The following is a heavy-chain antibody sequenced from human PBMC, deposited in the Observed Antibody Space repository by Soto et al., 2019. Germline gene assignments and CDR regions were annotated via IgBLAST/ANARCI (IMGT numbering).Heavy chain of an antibody. CDR2: INRDGSEN. V-gene: IGHV3-7*01. CDR1: GFIFSSYW. D-gene: IGHD6-19*01. J-gene: IGHJ4*02. Sequence: PGGSLRLSCAASGFIFSSYWMSWVRQAPGKGLEWVANINRDGSENYYVDSVKGRFIISRDNAKNSLYLQMNSLRAEDTAVYYCARDGVVAGIYFDYWGQGTLVTAPQ. CDR3: ARDGVVAGIYFDY.